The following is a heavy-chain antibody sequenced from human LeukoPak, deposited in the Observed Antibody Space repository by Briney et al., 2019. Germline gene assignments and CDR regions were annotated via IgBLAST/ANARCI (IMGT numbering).Heavy chain of an antibody. J-gene: IGHJ4*02. CDR1: GDSFSSGSYY. V-gene: IGHV4-61*01. D-gene: IGHD5-24*01. CDR2: IYYSGST. Sequence: SETLSLTCTVSGDSFSSGSYYWIWLRQPPGKGLEWIGYIYYSGSTNYNPSLKSRVTISVDTSKNQFSLKLSSVTAAHTAVYYCARIRDGYNLTFDYWGQGSLVTVSS. CDR3: ARIRDGYNLTFDY.